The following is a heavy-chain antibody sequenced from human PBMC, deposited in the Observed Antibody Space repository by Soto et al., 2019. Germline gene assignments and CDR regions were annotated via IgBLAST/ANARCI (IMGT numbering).Heavy chain of an antibody. V-gene: IGHV3-33*01. Sequence: QVQLVESGGGVVQPGRSLRLSCAASGFTFSSYGMHWVRQAPGKGLEWVAVISYDGSNKYYADSVKGRFTISRDNSKNTLYLQMNSLRDADTAVYYCAGAEVEHNWNDRYYFDYWGQGTLVTVSS. D-gene: IGHD1-20*01. CDR3: AGAEVEHNWNDRYYFDY. J-gene: IGHJ4*02. CDR1: GFTFSSYG. CDR2: ISYDGSNK.